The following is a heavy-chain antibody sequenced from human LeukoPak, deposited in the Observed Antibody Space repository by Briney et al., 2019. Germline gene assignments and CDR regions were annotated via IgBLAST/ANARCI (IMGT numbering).Heavy chain of an antibody. Sequence: GGSLRLSCAASGFTFSSYSMNWVRQAPGKGLEWVSYISSSSSTIYYADSVKGRFTISRDNAKNSLYLQMNSLRAEDTAVYYCARDEDSGWSLAGGTFDFWGQGTLVTVSS. D-gene: IGHD6-19*01. CDR1: GFTFSSYS. CDR3: ARDEDSGWSLAGGTFDF. V-gene: IGHV3-48*04. J-gene: IGHJ4*02. CDR2: ISSSSSTI.